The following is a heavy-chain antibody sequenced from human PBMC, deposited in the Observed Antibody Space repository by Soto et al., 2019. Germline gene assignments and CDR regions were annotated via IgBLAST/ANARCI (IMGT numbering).Heavy chain of an antibody. CDR2: ISAYNGNT. V-gene: IGHV1-18*01. J-gene: IGHJ6*02. CDR1: GYTFSGYG. D-gene: IGHD6-13*01. CDR3: ARDQEQGSSSWLYYYYYYGMDV. Sequence: GALLKVSWKASGYTFSGYGISWVRQAPGQGLEWMGWISAYNGNTNYAQKLQGRVTMTTDTSTSTAYMELRSLRSDDTAVYYCARDQEQGSSSWLYYYYYYGMDVWGQGTTVTVSS.